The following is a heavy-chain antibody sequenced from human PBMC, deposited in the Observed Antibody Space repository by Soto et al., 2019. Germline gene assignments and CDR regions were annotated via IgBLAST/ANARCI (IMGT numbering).Heavy chain of an antibody. V-gene: IGHV3-66*01. CDR3: AKFGPSRGVGRLFYYYYIDV. CDR1: GFTVSSKY. Sequence: GWSLRLSCSPSGFTVSSKYMSWVRQAPGRGLECVSVIYSAGSTYHADSVKGRFTISRDNSKNTLYLQMTRLRAEDTAVYYCAKFGPSRGVGRLFYYYYIDVWGTGTTVTVSS. D-gene: IGHD3-10*01. CDR2: IYSAGST. J-gene: IGHJ6*03.